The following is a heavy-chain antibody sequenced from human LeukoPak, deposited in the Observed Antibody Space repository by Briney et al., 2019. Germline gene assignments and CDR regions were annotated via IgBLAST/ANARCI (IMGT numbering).Heavy chain of an antibody. V-gene: IGHV3-23*01. CDR1: GFTFSSYA. Sequence: GGSLRLSCAASGFTFSSYAMSWVRQAPGKGLEWVSAISGSGGSTYYADSVKGRFTISRDNSKNTLYLQMNSLRAEDTAVYYCAKLNAYYYDSSGYYYFDYWGQGTLVTVSP. CDR3: AKLNAYYYDSSGYYYFDY. J-gene: IGHJ4*02. CDR2: ISGSGGST. D-gene: IGHD3-22*01.